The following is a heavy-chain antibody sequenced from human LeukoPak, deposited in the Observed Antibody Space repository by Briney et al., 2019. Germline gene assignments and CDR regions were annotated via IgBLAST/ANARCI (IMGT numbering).Heavy chain of an antibody. Sequence: GHVTISADKSISTAYLQWSSLKASDTAMYYCARQDDSSGYDFDYWGQGTLVTVSS. CDR3: ARQDDSSGYDFDY. D-gene: IGHD3-22*01. V-gene: IGHV5-10-1*01. J-gene: IGHJ4*02.